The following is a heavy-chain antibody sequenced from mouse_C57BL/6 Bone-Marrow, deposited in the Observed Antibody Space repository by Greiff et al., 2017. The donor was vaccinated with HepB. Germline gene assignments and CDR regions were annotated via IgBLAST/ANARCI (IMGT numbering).Heavy chain of an antibody. CDR2: ISNLAYSI. CDR1: GFTFSDYG. V-gene: IGHV5-15*01. D-gene: IGHD2-4*01. J-gene: IGHJ3*01. CDR3: ARQGYDYEGFAY. Sequence: VQLQQSGGGLVQPGGSLKLSCAASGFTFSDYGMAWVRQAPRKGPEWVAFISNLAYSIYYADTVTGRFTISRENAKNTLYLEMSSLRSEDTAMYYCARQGYDYEGFAYWGQGTLVTVSA.